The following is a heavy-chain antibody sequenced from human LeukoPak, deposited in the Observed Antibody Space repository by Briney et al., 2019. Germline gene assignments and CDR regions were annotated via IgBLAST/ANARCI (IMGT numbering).Heavy chain of an antibody. CDR2: ISSGSGYI. V-gene: IGHV3-21*01. D-gene: IGHD5-12*01. CDR3: ARELYSGYGRFDY. J-gene: IGHJ4*02. Sequence: PGGSLRLSCAASGFTFSSFTMHWVRQAPGKGLEWVSSISSGSGYIYYADSVKGRFTISRDNAKNSLYLQMNSLRAEDTAVYYCARELYSGYGRFDYWAREPWSPSPQ. CDR1: GFTFSSFT.